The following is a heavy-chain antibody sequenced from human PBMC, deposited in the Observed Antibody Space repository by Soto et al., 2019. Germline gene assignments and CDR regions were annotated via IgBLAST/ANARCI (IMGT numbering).Heavy chain of an antibody. CDR1: GYTFTSYY. J-gene: IGHJ6*02. V-gene: IGHV1-2*04. CDR2: INPNSGGT. D-gene: IGHD6-6*01. Sequence: ASVKVSCKASGYTFTSYYMNWVRQAPGQGLEWMGWINPNSGGTNYAQKFQGWVTMTRDTSISTAYMELSRLRSDDTAVYYCARSGGIIAARPYYYGMDVWGQGTTVTVSS. CDR3: ARSGGIIAARPYYYGMDV.